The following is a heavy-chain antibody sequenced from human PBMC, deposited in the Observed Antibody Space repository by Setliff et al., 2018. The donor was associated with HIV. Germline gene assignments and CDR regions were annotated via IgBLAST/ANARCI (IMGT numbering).Heavy chain of an antibody. V-gene: IGHV3-30*04. Sequence: GSLRLSCAASGFTFSTYTMNWVRQAPGKGLDWVSVISADGSEKYYIESVKGRFTISRDNSKKMLYLQMNSLRAEDTAVYYCARDATYYNFWSGSYDAFDVWGPGTMVTVSS. CDR2: ISADGSEK. D-gene: IGHD3-3*01. CDR1: GFTFSTYT. J-gene: IGHJ3*01. CDR3: ARDATYYNFWSGSYDAFDV.